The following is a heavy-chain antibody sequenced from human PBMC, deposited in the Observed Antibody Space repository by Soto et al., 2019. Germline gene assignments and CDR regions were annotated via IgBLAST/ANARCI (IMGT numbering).Heavy chain of an antibody. CDR1: VYMF. CDR3: AVDSSGSAADYYYYYGMDV. Sequence: QVQLMQSGAEVKKPGASVKVSCKTSVYMFISWVRQAPGKGPEWMGWISAYSGKTQYSQNFQDRFTMTTDTSTNTAYMELRSLRSEDTAIYYCAVDSSGSAADYYYYYGMDVWGQGTTVTVSS. D-gene: IGHD3-22*01. V-gene: IGHV1-18*01. CDR2: ISAYSGKT. J-gene: IGHJ6*02.